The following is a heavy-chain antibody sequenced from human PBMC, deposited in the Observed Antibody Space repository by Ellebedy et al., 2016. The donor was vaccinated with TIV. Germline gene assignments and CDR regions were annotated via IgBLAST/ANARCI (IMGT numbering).Heavy chain of an antibody. Sequence: PGGSLRLSCAASGFTVSSNYMSWVRQAPGKGLEWVSVIYSGGSTYYAGSVKGRFTISRDNSKNTLYLQMNSLRAEDTAVYYCAKSTSGGWVFDYWGQGTLVTVSS. CDR3: AKSTSGGWVFDY. CDR1: GFTVSSNY. CDR2: IYSGGST. J-gene: IGHJ4*02. V-gene: IGHV3-66*01. D-gene: IGHD6-19*01.